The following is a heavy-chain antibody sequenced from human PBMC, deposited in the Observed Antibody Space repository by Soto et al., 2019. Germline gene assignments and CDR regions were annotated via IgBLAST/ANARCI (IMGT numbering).Heavy chain of an antibody. CDR1: GFTFSSYG. D-gene: IGHD2-15*01. J-gene: IGHJ4*02. Sequence: GGSLRLSCAASGFTFSSYGMHWVRQAPGKGLEWVAVIWYDGSNKYYADSVKGRFTISRDNSKNTLYLQMNSLRAEDTAVYYCARVMGGNAMEYYFDYWGQGTLVTVSS. CDR2: IWYDGSNK. CDR3: ARVMGGNAMEYYFDY. V-gene: IGHV3-33*01.